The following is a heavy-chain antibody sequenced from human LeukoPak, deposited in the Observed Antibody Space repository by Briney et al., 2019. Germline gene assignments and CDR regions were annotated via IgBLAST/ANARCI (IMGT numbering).Heavy chain of an antibody. CDR3: ARAPGDYGDYFDY. D-gene: IGHD4-17*01. J-gene: IGHJ4*02. V-gene: IGHV4-31*03. CDR1: GGSISSGGYY. Sequence: TLSLTCTLSGGSISSGGYYCSWIRQHPGKGLEWIGYIYYSGSTYYNPSLKSRVTISVDTSKNQFSLKLSSVTAADTAVYYCARAPGDYGDYFDYWGQGTLVTVSS. CDR2: IYYSGST.